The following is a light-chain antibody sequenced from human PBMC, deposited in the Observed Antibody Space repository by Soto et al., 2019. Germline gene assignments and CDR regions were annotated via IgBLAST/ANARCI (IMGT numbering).Light chain of an antibody. V-gene: IGLV1-40*01. J-gene: IGLJ2*01. CDR1: SSNIGAGYD. Sequence: QSVLTQPPSVSGAPGQRVTISCTGSSSNIGAGYDVHWYQQLPGTAPKLLIYGNSNRPSGVPDRFSGSKSGTSASLAITRLQAEDEADYYCQSYDSSLSEVVFGGGTKLTVL. CDR3: QSYDSSLSEVV. CDR2: GNS.